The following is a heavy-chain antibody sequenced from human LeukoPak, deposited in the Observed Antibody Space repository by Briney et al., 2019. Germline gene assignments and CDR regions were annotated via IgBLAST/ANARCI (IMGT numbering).Heavy chain of an antibody. D-gene: IGHD1-1*01. V-gene: IGHV3-21*01. CDR1: EFTFSTYS. CDR2: ISSSSSYI. CDR3: ARIPDGTTGMGY. Sequence: GGSLRLSCAASEFTFSTYSMNWVRQAPGKGLEWVSSISSSSSYIYYADSVKGRFTISRDNAKNSLYLQMNSLRAEDTAVYYCARIPDGTTGMGYWGQGTLVTVSS. J-gene: IGHJ4*02.